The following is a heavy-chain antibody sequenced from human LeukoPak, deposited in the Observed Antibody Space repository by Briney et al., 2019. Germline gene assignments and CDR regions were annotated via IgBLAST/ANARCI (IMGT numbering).Heavy chain of an antibody. J-gene: IGHJ3*02. V-gene: IGHV3-23*01. CDR3: ARDLTPYCSNGICFDAFDI. CDR2: ITGSGGST. Sequence: PGGSLRLSCAASGFTFSSYVINWVRQAPGKGLEWVSAITGSGGSTYYADSVKGRFTISRDNSKNTLYLQMNSLRAEDTALYYCARDLTPYCSNGICFDAFDIWGQGTMVTVSS. D-gene: IGHD2-8*01. CDR1: GFTFSSYV.